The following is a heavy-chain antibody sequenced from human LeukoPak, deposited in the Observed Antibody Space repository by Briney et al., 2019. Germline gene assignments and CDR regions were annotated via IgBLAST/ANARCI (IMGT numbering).Heavy chain of an antibody. CDR1: GFPFSIYT. D-gene: IGHD3-22*01. CDR3: ARDHYYDSSGYTPAGDAFDI. Sequence: GGSLRLSCAASGFPFSIYTMNWVRQAPGKGLEWVSSVSSSTSYIYYADSVKGRFTISRDNAKNSLYLQMNSLRAEDTAVYYCARDHYYDSSGYTPAGDAFDIWGQGTMVTVSS. J-gene: IGHJ3*02. V-gene: IGHV3-21*01. CDR2: VSSSTSYI.